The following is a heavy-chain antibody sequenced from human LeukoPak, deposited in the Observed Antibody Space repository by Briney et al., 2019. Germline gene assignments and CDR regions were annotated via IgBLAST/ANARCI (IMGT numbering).Heavy chain of an antibody. Sequence: GGSLRLSCSASGFTFSSYTMHWVRQAPGKGLEFVSDISSKGGSTYYADSVKARFTMSRDNSKNALYLQMSSLRAEDTAVYYCVKRLDNYFDYWGQGTLVTVSS. D-gene: IGHD5-12*01. CDR1: GFTFSSYT. J-gene: IGHJ4*02. V-gene: IGHV3-64D*06. CDR2: ISSKGGST. CDR3: VKRLDNYFDY.